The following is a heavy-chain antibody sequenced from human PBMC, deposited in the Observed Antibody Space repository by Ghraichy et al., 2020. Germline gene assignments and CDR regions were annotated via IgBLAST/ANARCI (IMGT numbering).Heavy chain of an antibody. CDR1: GGSISSYY. J-gene: IGHJ4*02. CDR3: ARDLHGDYSFDY. D-gene: IGHD4-17*01. CDR2: IYYSGST. Sequence: SETLSLTCIVSGGSISSYYWSWIRQPPGKGLEWIGYIYYSGSTNYNPSLKSRVTISVDTSKNQFSLKLSSVTAADTAVYYCARDLHGDYSFDYWGQGTLVTVSS. V-gene: IGHV4-59*01.